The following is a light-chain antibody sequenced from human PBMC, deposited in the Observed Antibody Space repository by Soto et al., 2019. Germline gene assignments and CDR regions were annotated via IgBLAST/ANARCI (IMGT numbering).Light chain of an antibody. CDR1: SSDIGAHNF. V-gene: IGLV2-14*03. J-gene: IGLJ2*01. CDR2: EVI. CDR3: NSYTTKSSLI. Sequence: QSVLTQPASVSGSPGQAITVSCSGTSSDIGAHNFVSWYQQHPGKAPKLIIYEVINRPSGVSDRFSGSKSGNTASLTISGLQSEDEADYYCNSYTTKSSLIFGGGTNVTVL.